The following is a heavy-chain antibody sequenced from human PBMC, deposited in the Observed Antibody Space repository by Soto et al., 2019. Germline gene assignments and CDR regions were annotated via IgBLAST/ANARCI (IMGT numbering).Heavy chain of an antibody. V-gene: IGHV1-69*08. D-gene: IGHD2-2*01. J-gene: IGHJ6*03. CDR2: IIPLRGIG. CDR1: GGTLSSET. CDR3: AREEGYANMGTVPVSYMDG. Sequence: QVQLVQSGPEVKKSGSSVKVSCKVSGGTLSSETISWLRQAPGQVLEWMGRIIPLRGIGNYAQKFQCRATITEDISTNTGYMELSSLTSQDTAIYYCAREEGYANMGTVPVSYMDGWGNGTTVTVSS.